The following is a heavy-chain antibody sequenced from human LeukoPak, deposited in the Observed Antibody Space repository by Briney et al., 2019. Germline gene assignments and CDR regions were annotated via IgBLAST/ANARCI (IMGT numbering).Heavy chain of an antibody. D-gene: IGHD4-17*01. V-gene: IGHV4-59*01. CDR2: IYYSGST. Sequence: PSETLSLTCTVSGGSISSYYWSWIRQPPGKGLEWIGYIYYSGSTNYNPSLKSRVTISVDTSKNQFSLKLSSVTAADTAVYYCARGGTVTNFGYWGQGTLVTVSS. CDR3: ARGGTVTNFGY. J-gene: IGHJ4*02. CDR1: GGSISSYY.